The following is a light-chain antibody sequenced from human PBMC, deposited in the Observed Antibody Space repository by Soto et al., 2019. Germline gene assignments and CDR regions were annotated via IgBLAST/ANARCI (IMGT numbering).Light chain of an antibody. J-gene: IGKJ3*01. Sequence: AIQMTQSPSYLSASVGDRVTITCRASQGISNDLDWFQQKPGKAPKLLIYAASNLQSGVPARFSGSGSGTDFTLTIRILPPEDFATDYCLQNYFYPCTVAPGTNVD. CDR2: AAS. CDR1: QGISND. V-gene: IGKV1-6*01. CDR3: LQNYFYPCT.